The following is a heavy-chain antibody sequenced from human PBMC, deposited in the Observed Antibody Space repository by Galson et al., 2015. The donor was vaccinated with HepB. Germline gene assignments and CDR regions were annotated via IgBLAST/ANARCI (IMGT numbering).Heavy chain of an antibody. CDR2: MNPNSGDT. J-gene: IGHJ4*02. V-gene: IGHV1-8*01. CDR3: ARAGLYGGYDY. D-gene: IGHD4-23*01. Sequence: SVKVSCKASGYTFTAYDINWVRQAPGQGLEWMGRMNPNSGDTAYAQNFQGRVTLTRDTSTRTAYMELSSLRAEDTAVYYCARAGLYGGYDYWGQGTLVSVSS. CDR1: GYTFTAYD.